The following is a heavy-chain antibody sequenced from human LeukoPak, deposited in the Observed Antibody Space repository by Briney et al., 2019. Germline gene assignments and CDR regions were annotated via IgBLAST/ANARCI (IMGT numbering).Heavy chain of an antibody. Sequence: SETLSLTCTVSGGSISSYYWSWIRQPPGKGLEWIGYIYYSGSTYYNPSLKSRVTISVDTSKNQFSLKLSSVTAADTAVYYCARAVVGVDYWGQGTLVTVSS. D-gene: IGHD3-22*01. CDR3: ARAVVGVDY. J-gene: IGHJ4*02. CDR2: IYYSGST. V-gene: IGHV4-59*12. CDR1: GGSISSYY.